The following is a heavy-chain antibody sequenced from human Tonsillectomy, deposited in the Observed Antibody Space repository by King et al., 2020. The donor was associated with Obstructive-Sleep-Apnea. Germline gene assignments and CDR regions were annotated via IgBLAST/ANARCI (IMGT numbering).Heavy chain of an antibody. CDR2: ISGSGGST. Sequence: VQLVESGGGLVQPGGSLRLSCAASGFTFSSYAMSWVRQAPGKGLEWVSAISGSGGSTYYADSVKGRFTISRDNSKNTLYLQMNSLRAEDTAVYYCAKDRSPIWMVRGVIREPYYYYGRDVLGQGTTVTVSS. V-gene: IGHV3-23*04. D-gene: IGHD3-10*01. CDR3: AKDRSPIWMVRGVIREPYYYYGRDV. J-gene: IGHJ6*02. CDR1: GFTFSSYA.